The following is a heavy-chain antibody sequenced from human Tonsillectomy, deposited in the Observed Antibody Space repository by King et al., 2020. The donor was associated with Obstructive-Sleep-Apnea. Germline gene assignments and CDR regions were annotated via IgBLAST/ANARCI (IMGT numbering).Heavy chain of an antibody. CDR3: ARDQGYYGSGSYRDNWFDP. D-gene: IGHD3-10*01. CDR1: GGSISSYY. J-gene: IGHJ5*02. CDR2: IHYSGST. Sequence: VQLQESGPGLVKPSETLSLTCTVSGGSISSYYWNWIRQPPGKGLEWIGYIHYSGSTNYNPSLKSRVTISVDTSKNQFSLKLNSVTAADTAVYYCARDQGYYGSGSYRDNWFDPWGHGTLVTVSS. V-gene: IGHV4-59*01.